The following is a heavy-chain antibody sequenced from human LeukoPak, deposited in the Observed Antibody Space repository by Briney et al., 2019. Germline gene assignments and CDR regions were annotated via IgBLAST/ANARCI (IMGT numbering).Heavy chain of an antibody. V-gene: IGHV4-34*01. D-gene: IGHD6-19*01. CDR2: INHSGST. CDR1: GGSFSGYY. CDR3: ARGPYKQWPPRGLYYFDY. J-gene: IGHJ4*02. Sequence: SETLSLTCAVYGGSFSGYYWSWIRQPPGKGLEWIGEINHSGSTNYNPSLKSRVTISVDTSKNQFSLKLSSVTAADTAVYYCARGPYKQWPPRGLYYFDYWGQGTLVTVSS.